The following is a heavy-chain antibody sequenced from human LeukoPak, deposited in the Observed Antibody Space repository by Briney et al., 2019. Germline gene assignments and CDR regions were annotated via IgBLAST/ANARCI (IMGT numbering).Heavy chain of an antibody. Sequence: GASVKVSCKASGGTFNSYAITWVRQAPGQGLEWMGGIIPIFGTANYAQKFQGRVTITADESTSTAYMELGSLRSEDTAVYYCATDYSGYDIQLRRFLVSAFDIWGQGTMVTVSS. CDR3: ATDYSGYDIQLRRFLVSAFDI. D-gene: IGHD5-12*01. CDR2: IIPIFGTA. V-gene: IGHV1-69*13. CDR1: GGTFNSYA. J-gene: IGHJ3*02.